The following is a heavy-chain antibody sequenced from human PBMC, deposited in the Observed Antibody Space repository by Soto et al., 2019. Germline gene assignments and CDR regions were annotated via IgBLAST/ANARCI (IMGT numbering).Heavy chain of an antibody. J-gene: IGHJ6*02. CDR3: ARGGHITMIVVAADYYYSYGMDV. CDR1: GGSISSGGYY. CDR2: IYYSGST. D-gene: IGHD3-22*01. Sequence: QVQLQESGPGLVKPSQTLSLTCTVSGGSISSGGYYWSWIRQHPGKGLEWIGYIYYSGSTYYNPSLKSRVTISVDTSKNQFSLKLSSVTAADTAVYYCARGGHITMIVVAADYYYSYGMDVWGQGTTVTVSS. V-gene: IGHV4-31*03.